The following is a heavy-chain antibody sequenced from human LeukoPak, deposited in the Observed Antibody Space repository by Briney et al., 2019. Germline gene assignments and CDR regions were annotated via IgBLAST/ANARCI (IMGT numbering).Heavy chain of an antibody. CDR3: ASLKFYYWFDP. CDR2: IYYSGST. D-gene: IGHD1-26*01. Sequence: SETLSLTCAVYGGSFSGYYWGWIRQPPGKGLEWIGSIYYSGSTYYNPSLKSRGTISVDTSKNQFSLKLSSVTAADTAVYYCASLKFYYWFDPWGQGTLVTVSS. CDR1: GGSFSGYY. V-gene: IGHV4-34*01. J-gene: IGHJ5*02.